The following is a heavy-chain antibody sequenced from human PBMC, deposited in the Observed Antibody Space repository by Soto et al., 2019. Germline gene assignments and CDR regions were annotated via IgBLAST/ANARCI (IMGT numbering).Heavy chain of an antibody. CDR2: IYYSGST. V-gene: IGHV4-31*03. J-gene: IGHJ6*03. D-gene: IGHD6-6*01. Sequence: SETLSLTCTVSGGSISSGGYYWSWIRQHPGKGLEWIGYIYYSGSTYYNPSLKSRVTISVDTSKNQFSLKLSSVTAADTAVYYCVKQLGSYMDVWGKGTTVTVSS. CDR3: VKQLGSYMDV. CDR1: GGSISSGGYY.